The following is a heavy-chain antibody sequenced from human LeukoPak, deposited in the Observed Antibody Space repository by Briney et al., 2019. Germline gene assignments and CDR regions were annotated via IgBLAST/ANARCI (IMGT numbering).Heavy chain of an antibody. CDR3: AKDYVGGYYYYMDV. V-gene: IGHV3-30*02. J-gene: IGHJ6*03. CDR2: IRYDGSNK. D-gene: IGHD3-16*01. CDR1: GFTFSSYG. Sequence: PGGSLRLSCAASGFTFSSYGMHWVRQAPGKGLEWVAFIRYDGSNKYYADSVKGRFTISRDNSKNTLYLQMNSLRAEDTAVYYCAKDYVGGYYYYMDVWGKGATVSVSS.